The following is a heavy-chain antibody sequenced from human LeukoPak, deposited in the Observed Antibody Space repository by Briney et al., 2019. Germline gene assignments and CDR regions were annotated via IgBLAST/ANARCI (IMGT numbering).Heavy chain of an antibody. CDR1: GYTFTSYG. Sequence: EASVKVSCKASGYTFTSYGISWVRQATGQGLEWMGWMNPNSGNTGYAQKFQGRVTMTRNTSISTAYMELSSLRSEDTAVYYCARPLTGGNWNDLWGQGTLVTVSS. D-gene: IGHD7-27*01. J-gene: IGHJ5*02. CDR3: ARPLTGGNWNDL. V-gene: IGHV1-8*02. CDR2: MNPNSGNT.